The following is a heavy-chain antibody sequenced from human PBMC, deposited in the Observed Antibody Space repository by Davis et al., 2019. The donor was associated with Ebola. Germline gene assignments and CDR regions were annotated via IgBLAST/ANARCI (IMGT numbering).Heavy chain of an antibody. Sequence: GESLKISCAASGFTFSSYAMHWVRQAPGKGLEWVAVISYDGSNKYYADSVKGRFTISRDNSKNTLYLQMNSLRAEDTAVYYCARDLAGPAAMWASYYYYGMDVWGQGTTVTVSS. CDR2: ISYDGSNK. D-gene: IGHD2-2*01. CDR1: GFTFSSYA. V-gene: IGHV3-30-3*01. J-gene: IGHJ6*02. CDR3: ARDLAGPAAMWASYYYYGMDV.